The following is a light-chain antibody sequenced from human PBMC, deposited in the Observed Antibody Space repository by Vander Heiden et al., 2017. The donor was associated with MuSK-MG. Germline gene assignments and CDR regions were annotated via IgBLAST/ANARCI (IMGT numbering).Light chain of an antibody. Sequence: NFMLTQPHSVSESPGTTVTHPCTRSSGSIASNYVQWYQQRPGSSPTTVIYEDNQRPSGVPDRFFGSIDSSSNSASLTSSGLKTEDEADYYCQSYDSSNVVFGGGTKLTVL. CDR2: EDN. CDR1: SGSIASNY. V-gene: IGLV6-57*01. CDR3: QSYDSSNVV. J-gene: IGLJ2*01.